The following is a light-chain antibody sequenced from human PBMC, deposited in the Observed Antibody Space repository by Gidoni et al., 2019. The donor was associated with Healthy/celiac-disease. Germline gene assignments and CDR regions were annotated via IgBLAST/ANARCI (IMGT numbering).Light chain of an antibody. V-gene: IGKV3-20*01. Sequence: EIVLTQSPGTLSLSPGERATLSCRASQSVSSSYLAWYQQKPGQAPRLLIYGASSRATGIPARFSGSGSGTDFTLTISRLEPEDFAVYYCQQYDSSPQTFGQGTKVEIK. J-gene: IGKJ1*01. CDR2: GAS. CDR3: QQYDSSPQT. CDR1: QSVSSSY.